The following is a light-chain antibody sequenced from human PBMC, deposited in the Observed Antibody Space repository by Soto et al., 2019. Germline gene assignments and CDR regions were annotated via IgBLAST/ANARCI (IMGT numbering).Light chain of an antibody. J-gene: IGLJ3*02. CDR2: EVS. V-gene: IGLV2-14*01. CDR1: SSDVGGYKY. Sequence: QSALTQPASVSGSPGQSITISCTGTSSDVGGYKYVSWYQQHPDKAPKLIIFEVSNRPSGISSRFSGSKSGNTASLTISGLQPEDEADYYCLSYTSANTRVFGGGTKLTVL. CDR3: LSYTSANTRV.